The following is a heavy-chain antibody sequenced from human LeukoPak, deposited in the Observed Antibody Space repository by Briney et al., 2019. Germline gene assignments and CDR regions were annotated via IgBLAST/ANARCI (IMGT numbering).Heavy chain of an antibody. J-gene: IGHJ4*02. Sequence: GASVKVSCKASGYTFTSYDINWVRQATGQGLEWMGWMNPNSGNTGYAQKFQGRVTMTRNTFISTAYMELSSLRSEDTAVYYCARGQGARGAVAHDYWGQGTLVTVSS. D-gene: IGHD6-19*01. V-gene: IGHV1-8*01. CDR1: GYTFTSYD. CDR2: MNPNSGNT. CDR3: ARGQGARGAVAHDY.